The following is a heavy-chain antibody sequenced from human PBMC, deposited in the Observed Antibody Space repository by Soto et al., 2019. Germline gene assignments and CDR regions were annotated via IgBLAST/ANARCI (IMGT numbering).Heavy chain of an antibody. CDR3: ARRQSVGWYFDPFDT. J-gene: IGHJ3*02. CDR2: ISAYNGNT. V-gene: IGHV1-18*01. D-gene: IGHD6-19*01. CDR1: GYTLTSYG. Sequence: QVQLVQSGAEVKKPGASVKVSCKASGYTLTSYGITWVRQAPGQGLEWMGWISAYNGNTNYAQKLQGRVTRTTDTSTGTAYMGLRSWRSDDTAGYYWARRQSVGWYFDPFDTWGQGTRVTVSS.